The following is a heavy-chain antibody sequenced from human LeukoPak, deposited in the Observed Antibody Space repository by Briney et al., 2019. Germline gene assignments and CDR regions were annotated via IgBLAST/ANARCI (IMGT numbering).Heavy chain of an antibody. Sequence: GGSLRLSCAASGFTFSSYAMHWVRQAPGRGLEWVAVISYDGSNKYYADSVKGRFTISRDNSKNTLYLQMNSLRAEDTAVYYCARSGTYYDFWSGYSSDYFYGMDVWGQGTTVTVSS. CDR2: ISYDGSNK. J-gene: IGHJ6*02. CDR1: GFTFSSYA. CDR3: ARSGTYYDFWSGYSSDYFYGMDV. D-gene: IGHD3-3*01. V-gene: IGHV3-30-3*01.